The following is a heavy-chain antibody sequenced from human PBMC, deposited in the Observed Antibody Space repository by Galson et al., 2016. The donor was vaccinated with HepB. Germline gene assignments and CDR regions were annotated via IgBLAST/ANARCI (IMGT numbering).Heavy chain of an antibody. D-gene: IGHD2-2*02. J-gene: IGHJ6*02. V-gene: IGHV4-61*01. CDR2: IHDSGNT. CDR3: ARDEGFYNGMDV. Sequence: SETLSLTCTVSSDPVTSGTYYWSWVRQSPGKGLDWIGYIHDSGNTNYNPSIKSRVTTSRDTSKNQFFLELTSVTAADTAVYYCARDEGFYNGMDVWGQGTTVTVAS. CDR1: SDPVTSGTYY.